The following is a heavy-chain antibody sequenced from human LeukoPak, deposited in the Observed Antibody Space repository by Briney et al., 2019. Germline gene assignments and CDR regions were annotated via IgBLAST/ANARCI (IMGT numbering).Heavy chain of an antibody. Sequence: ASLKVSCKASGYTFTSYGISWVRQAPGQGLEWMGWISAYNGNTNYAQKLQGRVTMTTDTDTSTAYMELRSLRSDDTDVYDCASVVAAAGSRDDAFDIWGQGTMVTVSS. CDR3: ASVVAAAGSRDDAFDI. CDR2: ISAYNGNT. V-gene: IGHV1-18*01. J-gene: IGHJ3*02. D-gene: IGHD6-13*01. CDR1: GYTFTSYG.